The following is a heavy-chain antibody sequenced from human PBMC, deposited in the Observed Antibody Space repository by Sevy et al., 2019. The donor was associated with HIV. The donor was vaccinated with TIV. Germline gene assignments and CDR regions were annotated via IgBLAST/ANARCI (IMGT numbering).Heavy chain of an antibody. Sequence: GGSLRLSCAASGFTVSSYGMHWVRQAPGKGLEWVAVIYNDGVNKFYGDSVKGRFTISRDNSKNTLYLQMNSLRAEDKAVYYCAKGYYYDSTGYWKDSFDIWGPGTMVTVSS. D-gene: IGHD3-22*01. CDR2: IYNDGVNK. CDR3: AKGYYYDSTGYWKDSFDI. J-gene: IGHJ3*02. V-gene: IGHV3-33*06. CDR1: GFTVSSYG.